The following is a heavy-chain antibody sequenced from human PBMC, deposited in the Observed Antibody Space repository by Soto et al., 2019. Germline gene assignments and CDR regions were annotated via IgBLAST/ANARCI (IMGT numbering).Heavy chain of an antibody. V-gene: IGHV3-30*04. Sequence: GGSLRLSCAASGFTFSSYAIHWVRQAPGKGLEWVTVTSYNGSNKYYADSVRGRFTISRDNSKNTLYLQMNSLRPEDTAVYYCARDRSIASADPFDYWGQGTLVTVSS. CDR1: GFTFSSYA. CDR3: ARDRSIASADPFDY. CDR2: TSYNGSNK. J-gene: IGHJ4*02. D-gene: IGHD6-13*01.